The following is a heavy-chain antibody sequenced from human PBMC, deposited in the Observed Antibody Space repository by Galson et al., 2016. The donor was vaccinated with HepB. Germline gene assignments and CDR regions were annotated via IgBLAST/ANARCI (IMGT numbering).Heavy chain of an antibody. D-gene: IGHD6-13*01. CDR2: IYHSGDT. CDR3: ASLSPAIAAAT. J-gene: IGHJ5*02. V-gene: IGHV4-30-2*01. CDR1: GGFISSGAYS. Sequence: TLSLTCAVSGGFISSGAYSWNWIRQPPGKGLEWIGYIYHSGDTYYNPSLKSRVAISVDKSKNQFSLKLNSLTAADTAVYYCASLSPAIAAATWGQGTLVTVSP.